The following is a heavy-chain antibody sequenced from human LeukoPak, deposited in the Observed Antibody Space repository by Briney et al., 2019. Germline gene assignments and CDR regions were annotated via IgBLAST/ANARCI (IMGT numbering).Heavy chain of an antibody. J-gene: IGHJ4*02. CDR2: IYYSGST. CDR3: ARDRYYYDSSGYTIPDY. Sequence: SETLSLTCTVSGGSISSYYWSWIRQPPEKGLEWIGYIYYSGSTNYNPSLKSRVTISVDTSKNQFSLKLSSVTAADTAVYYCARDRYYYDSSGYTIPDYWGQGTLVTVSS. D-gene: IGHD3-22*01. V-gene: IGHV4-59*12. CDR1: GGSISSYY.